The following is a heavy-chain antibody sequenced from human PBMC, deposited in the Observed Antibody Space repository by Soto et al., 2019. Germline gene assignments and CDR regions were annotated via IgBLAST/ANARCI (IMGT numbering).Heavy chain of an antibody. J-gene: IGHJ4*02. CDR1: GGSISSTNW. V-gene: IGHV4-4*02. D-gene: IGHD6-13*01. CDR3: ARDTAAGGLFDY. CDR2: IYHSGNT. Sequence: QVQLQESGPGLVKPSGTLSLTCAVSGGSISSTNWWSWVRQPPGKGLEWIGEIYHSGNTNYNPSLKSRGTISVDKSKNQFSLNLSSVTAADTAVYYCARDTAAGGLFDYWGQGTLVTVSS.